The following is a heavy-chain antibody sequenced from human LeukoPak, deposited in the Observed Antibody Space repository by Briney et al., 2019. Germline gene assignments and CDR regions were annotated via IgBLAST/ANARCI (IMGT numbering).Heavy chain of an antibody. J-gene: IGHJ4*02. V-gene: IGHV3-48*03. CDR1: GFTFSNYE. CDR2: ISNTGDII. CDR3: ARGFSTNDY. Sequence: PGGSLRLSCAASGFTFSNYEMNWVRQAPGKVLEWISHISNTGDIIHYADSVKGRFTISRDNSKNTLYLQMNSLRAEDTAVYYCARGFSTNDYWGQGTLVTVSS.